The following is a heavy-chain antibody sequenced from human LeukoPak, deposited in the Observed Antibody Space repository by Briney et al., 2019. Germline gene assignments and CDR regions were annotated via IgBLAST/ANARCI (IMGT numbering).Heavy chain of an antibody. CDR2: IYSGGST. V-gene: IGHV3-66*01. D-gene: IGHD3-22*01. CDR3: TTDYYDSSAPGY. CDR1: GFTVSSNY. J-gene: IGHJ4*02. Sequence: GGSLRLSCAASGFTVSSNYMSWVRQAPGKGLEWVSVIYSGGSTYYADSVKGRFTVSRDNSKNTLYLEMNSLRAEDTAVYYCTTDYYDSSAPGYWGQGTLVTVSS.